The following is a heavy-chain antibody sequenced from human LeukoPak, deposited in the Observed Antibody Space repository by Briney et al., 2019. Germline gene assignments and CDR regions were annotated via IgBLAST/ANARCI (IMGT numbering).Heavy chain of an antibody. CDR3: ARLFEAAVGPGIWWFDP. D-gene: IGHD6-13*01. Sequence: SETLSLTCNVSGGSISNYYWSWIRQPPGKGLEWIGYIYYSGSTNYNPSLKSRLTISVDKSKNQFSLRLSSVTAADTAVYYCARLFEAAVGPGIWWFDPWGQGTLVTVSS. V-gene: IGHV4-59*01. CDR2: IYYSGST. J-gene: IGHJ5*02. CDR1: GGSISNYY.